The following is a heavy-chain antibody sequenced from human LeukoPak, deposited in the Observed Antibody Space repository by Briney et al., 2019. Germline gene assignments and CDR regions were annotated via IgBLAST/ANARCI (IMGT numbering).Heavy chain of an antibody. J-gene: IGHJ6*02. CDR1: GAPITRYY. CDR3: ARPAGLPSFATDV. D-gene: IGHD1-26*01. Sequence: SETLSLTCTVSGAPITRYYWSWIRQPPGKGLEWIGYIYYTGSANYNPSLKSRVSISVDTSKNQFSLRLSSVTAADTAVYYCARPAGLPSFATDVWGQGTTVTVSS. CDR2: IYYTGSA. V-gene: IGHV4-59*08.